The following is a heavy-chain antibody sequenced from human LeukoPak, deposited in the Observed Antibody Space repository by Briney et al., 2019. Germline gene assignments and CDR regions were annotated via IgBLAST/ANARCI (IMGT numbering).Heavy chain of an antibody. CDR2: INPNSGGA. V-gene: IGHV1-2*06. CDR1: GYTFTDYY. D-gene: IGHD4-17*01. Sequence: ASVKVSCKASGYTFTDYYMHLVRQTPGQGLEWMGRINPNSGGADYAQKFQGRVTMTRDTSVRIVYMELSRLTSDDTAMYYCARVSYGDNPTHFDHWGQGTLVTVSS. CDR3: ARVSYGDNPTHFDH. J-gene: IGHJ4*02.